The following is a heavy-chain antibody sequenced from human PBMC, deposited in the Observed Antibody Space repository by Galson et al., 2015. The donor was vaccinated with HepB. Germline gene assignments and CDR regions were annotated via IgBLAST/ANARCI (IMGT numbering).Heavy chain of an antibody. CDR3: ARRRPAYSNSAKYYFDY. Sequence: TFSSYTMGWIRQPPGKGLEWIGNIYYRGNAYYNPSLKSRVIMSIDTSTNHFFLKVRSVIAADTAVYYCARRRPAYSNSAKYYFDYWGQGTLVTVSS. J-gene: IGHJ4*02. V-gene: IGHV4-39*02. D-gene: IGHD6-6*01. CDR1: TFSSYT. CDR2: IYYRGNA.